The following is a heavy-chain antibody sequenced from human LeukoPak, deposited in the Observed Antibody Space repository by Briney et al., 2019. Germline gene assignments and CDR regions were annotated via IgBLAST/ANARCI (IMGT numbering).Heavy chain of an antibody. CDR3: ARIGYSSSCFDY. D-gene: IGHD6-13*01. CDR1: GFTFTSYR. V-gene: IGHV3-7*01. J-gene: IGHJ4*02. CDR2: IKQDGSEQ. Sequence: PGGSLRLSCSASGFTFTSYRMSWVRQAPGKGLEWVANIKQDGSEQDYMDSMKGRFTISRDNAKNSVYLQMNSLGVEDTAVYYCARIGYSSSCFDYWGQGTLVTVSS.